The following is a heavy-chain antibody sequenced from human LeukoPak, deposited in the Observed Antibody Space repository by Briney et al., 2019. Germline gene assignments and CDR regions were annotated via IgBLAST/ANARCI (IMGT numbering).Heavy chain of an antibody. CDR1: GFTFSDHY. CDR3: ARGPGGSGAAGSPSYYFPMDV. J-gene: IGHJ6*02. D-gene: IGHD4-23*01. Sequence: GGSLRLSCVVSGFTFSDHYMEWVRQAPGKGLEWVGRSRNKPNSYTTEYAASVEGRFTVSRDDSKKSLYLQMNSLTTEDTAVYYCARGPGGSGAAGSPSYYFPMDVWGQGTTVTVSS. CDR2: SRNKPNSYTT. V-gene: IGHV3-72*01.